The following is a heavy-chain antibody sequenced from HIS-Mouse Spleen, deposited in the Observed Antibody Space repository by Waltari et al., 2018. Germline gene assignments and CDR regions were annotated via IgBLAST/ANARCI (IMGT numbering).Heavy chain of an antibody. CDR1: GWSFSGYY. J-gene: IGHJ4*02. D-gene: IGHD5-12*01. Sequence: QVQLQQWGAGLLKPSETLSLTCAVYGWSFSGYYWSWIPQPPGNGLEWIGEINHSGSTNYNPSLKSRVTISVDTSKNQFSLKLSSVTAADTAVYYCARGSRVGDGYPHSAGGFDYWGQGTLVTVSS. CDR3: ARGSRVGDGYPHSAGGFDY. CDR2: INHSGST. V-gene: IGHV4-34*01.